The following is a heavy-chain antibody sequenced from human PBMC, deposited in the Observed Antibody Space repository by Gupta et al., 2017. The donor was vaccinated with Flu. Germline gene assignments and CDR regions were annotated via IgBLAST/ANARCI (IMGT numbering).Heavy chain of an antibody. V-gene: IGHV3-48*03. CDR1: GFTFSSYE. CDR2: IPASGGTI. Sequence: EVQLVESGGGLVQPGGSLRISCATSGFTFSSYEMNWVRQGPGRGLEWISYIPASGGTIQYADSVKGRLPISRDNGKKSLYLQMNNLRVDDTGIDYCARDHLAPFDYWGQGALVTVSS. CDR3: ARDHLAPFDY. J-gene: IGHJ4*02.